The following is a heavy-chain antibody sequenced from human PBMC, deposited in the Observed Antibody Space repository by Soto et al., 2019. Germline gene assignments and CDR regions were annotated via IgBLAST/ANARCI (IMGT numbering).Heavy chain of an antibody. CDR2: IKSKTDGGTT. CDR1: GFTFSNAW. V-gene: IGHV3-15*01. Sequence: GGSLRLSCAASGFTFSNAWMGWVRQAPGKGLEWVGRIKSKTDGGTTDYAAPVKGRFTISRDDSKNTLYLQMNSLKTEDTAVYYCTTADYYDSSGYAFDIWGQGTMVTVSS. CDR3: TTADYYDSSGYAFDI. D-gene: IGHD3-22*01. J-gene: IGHJ3*02.